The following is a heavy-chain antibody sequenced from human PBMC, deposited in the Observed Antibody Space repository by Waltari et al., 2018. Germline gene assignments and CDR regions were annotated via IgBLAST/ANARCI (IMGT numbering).Heavy chain of an antibody. CDR2: INPNSGVR. CDR3: ARGLADSSGWDHFQH. CDR1: GYTFTGYY. V-gene: IGHV1-2*02. Sequence: QVQLVQSGAEVKKPGASVKVSCKASGYTFTGYYMHWVRQAPGQGLEWMGWINPNSGVRNYAQKLQGRVTRTSDTSISTAYMELSRLRSDGTAVYYCARGLADSSGWDHFQHWGQGTLVTVSS. D-gene: IGHD6-19*01. J-gene: IGHJ1*01.